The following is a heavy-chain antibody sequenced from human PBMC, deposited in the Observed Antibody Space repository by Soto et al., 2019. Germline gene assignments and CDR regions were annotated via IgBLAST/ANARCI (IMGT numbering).Heavy chain of an antibody. CDR3: ASLMVRGAPTDTYYYYGMEV. D-gene: IGHD3-10*01. V-gene: IGHV1-69*01. CDR1: GGTFSSYA. J-gene: IGHJ6*02. CDR2: IIPIFGTA. Sequence: QVQLVQSGAEVKKPGSSVKVSCKASGGTFSSYAISWVRQAPGQGLEWMGGIIPIFGTANYAQKCQGRVTITADESTSAPYMELSSLRSEDTAVYYCASLMVRGAPTDTYYYYGMEVWGQGTTVTVSS.